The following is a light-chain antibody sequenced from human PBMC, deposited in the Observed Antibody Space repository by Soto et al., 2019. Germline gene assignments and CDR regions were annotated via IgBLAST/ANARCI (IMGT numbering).Light chain of an antibody. Sequence: DIEMTQSPSSLSASVGDRVTITCRASQSISSYLNWYQQKPGNAPNLLIYAASTLQSGVPSRFSAYGSETDFTLTISNLQAEAFATYYCQQSYTIPRTFCQGTKVEVK. CDR3: QQSYTIPRT. V-gene: IGKV1-39*01. CDR1: QSISSY. CDR2: AAS. J-gene: IGKJ1*01.